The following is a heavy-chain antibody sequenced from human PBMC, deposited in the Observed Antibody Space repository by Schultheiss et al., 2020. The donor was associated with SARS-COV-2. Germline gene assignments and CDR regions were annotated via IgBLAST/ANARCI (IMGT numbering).Heavy chain of an antibody. Sequence: GGSLRLSCAASGFVFSNYRMNWVRQAPGKGLEWVSAISGSGGSTYYADSVKGRFTISRDNSKNTLYLQMNSLRAEDTAVYYCAKDRVGLDYWGQGTLVTVSS. J-gene: IGHJ4*02. CDR1: GFVFSNYR. CDR3: AKDRVGLDY. CDR2: ISGSGGST. V-gene: IGHV3-23*01. D-gene: IGHD2-15*01.